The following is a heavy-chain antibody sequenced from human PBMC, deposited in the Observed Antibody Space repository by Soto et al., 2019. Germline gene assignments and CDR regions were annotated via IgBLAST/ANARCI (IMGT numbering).Heavy chain of an antibody. Sequence: QVQLVQSGAEVKKPGASVKVSCKASGYTFTGYYMHWVRQAPGQGLEWMGWINPNRGGTNYEQRFQGWVTMTRDTSISTSYMELSRLRSDDTAVYYCASVRGGGGYYRDYYYCMDVWGQGTTVTVSS. CDR1: GYTFTGYY. CDR2: INPNRGGT. D-gene: IGHD3-3*01. CDR3: ASVRGGGGYYRDYYYCMDV. J-gene: IGHJ6*01. V-gene: IGHV1-2*04.